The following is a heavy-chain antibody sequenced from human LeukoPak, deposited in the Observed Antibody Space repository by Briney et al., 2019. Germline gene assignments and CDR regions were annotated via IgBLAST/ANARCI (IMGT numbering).Heavy chain of an antibody. J-gene: IGHJ4*02. CDR3: ATLHSSSWSIPP. CDR1: GGTFSSYA. Sequence: GASVKVSCKASGGTFSSYAISWVRQAPGQGLEWMGGIIPIFGTANYAQKFQGRVTITADESTSTAYMELSSLRSEDTAVYYCATLHSSSWSIPPWGQGTLVTVSS. CDR2: IIPIFGTA. V-gene: IGHV1-69*13. D-gene: IGHD6-13*01.